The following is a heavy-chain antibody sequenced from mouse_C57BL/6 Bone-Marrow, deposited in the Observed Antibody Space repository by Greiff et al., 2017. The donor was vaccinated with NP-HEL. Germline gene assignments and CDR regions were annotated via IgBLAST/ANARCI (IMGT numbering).Heavy chain of an antibody. CDR2: ISSGGSYT. V-gene: IGHV5-6*01. CDR1: GFTFSSYG. J-gene: IGHJ4*01. CDR3: ARHVYAMDY. Sequence: EVQRVESGGDLVKPGGSLKLSCAASGFTFSSYGMSWVRQTPDKRLEWVATISSGGSYTYYPDSVKGRFTISRDNAKNTLYLQMSGLKSEDTAMYYCARHVYAMDYWGQGTSVTVSS.